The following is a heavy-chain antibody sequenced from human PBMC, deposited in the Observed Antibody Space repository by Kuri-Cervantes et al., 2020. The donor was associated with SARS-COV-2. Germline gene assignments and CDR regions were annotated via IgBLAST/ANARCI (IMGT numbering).Heavy chain of an antibody. CDR3: ARPPADYYYMDV. V-gene: IGHV1-18*01. CDR1: GYTSTSYG. J-gene: IGHJ6*03. Sequence: ASVKVSCKASGYTSTSYGISWVRQAPGQGLEWMGWISAYNGNTNYAQKLQGRVTMTTDTSISTAYMELSRLRSDDTAVYYCARPPADYYYMDVWGKGTTVTVSS. CDR2: ISAYNGNT.